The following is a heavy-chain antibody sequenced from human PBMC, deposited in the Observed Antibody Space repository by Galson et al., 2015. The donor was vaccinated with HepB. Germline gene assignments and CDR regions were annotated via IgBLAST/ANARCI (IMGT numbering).Heavy chain of an antibody. D-gene: IGHD2-15*01. CDR3: ARVLGYCSGGSCVDDAFDI. J-gene: IGHJ3*02. Sequence: QSGAEVKKPGESLRISCKGSGYSFTSYWISWVRQMPGKGLEWMGRIDPSDSYTNYSPSFQGHVTISADKSISTAYLQWSSLKASDTAMYYCARVLGYCSGGSCVDDAFDIWGQGTMVTVSS. V-gene: IGHV5-10-1*01. CDR1: GYSFTSYW. CDR2: IDPSDSYT.